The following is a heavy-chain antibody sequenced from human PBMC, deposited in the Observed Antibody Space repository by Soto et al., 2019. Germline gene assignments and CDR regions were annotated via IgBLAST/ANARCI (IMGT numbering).Heavy chain of an antibody. CDR1: GFPFTTYG. J-gene: IGHJ4*02. CDR2: ISYDGSNK. Sequence: QVQLVESGGGVVQPGTSLRLSCAASGFPFTTYGMHWVREAPTKGLDWVAVISYDGSNKYYADSVRGRFTISGDTSKNSLYLQRNSLRPEDTAVYYCVGGQYYFDYRGQGTLVTVSS. V-gene: IGHV3-30*03. CDR3: VGGQYYFDY. D-gene: IGHD3-10*01.